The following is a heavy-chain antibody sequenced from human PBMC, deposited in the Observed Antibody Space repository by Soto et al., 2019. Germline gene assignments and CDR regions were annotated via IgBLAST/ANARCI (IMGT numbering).Heavy chain of an antibody. CDR2: ISAYNGNT. J-gene: IGHJ6*02. V-gene: IGHV1-18*01. D-gene: IGHD2-2*03. CDR3: ARDGYCSSTSCAKIDWYYCGMDF. CDR1: GYTFTSYG. Sequence: ACKASGYTFTSYGISWVRQAPGQGLEWMGWISAYNGNTNYAQKLQGRVTMTTDTSTSTAYIELRSLRSDDTAVYYCARDGYCSSTSCAKIDWYYCGMDFWCQGLTV.